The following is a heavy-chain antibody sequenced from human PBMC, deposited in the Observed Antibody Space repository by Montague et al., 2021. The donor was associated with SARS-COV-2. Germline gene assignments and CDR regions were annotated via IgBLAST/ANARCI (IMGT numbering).Heavy chain of an antibody. Sequence: PSLVKPTQTLTLTCTFSGFSLYTSGVGVGWIRQPPGKALEWLALIYWDDDKRYTPSVKTRLTITKDTFENQVVLTMANMHPVDTATYYCVKLGYDLLTGYYDAYDGWGPGTLVTVSS. CDR2: IYWDDDK. V-gene: IGHV2-5*02. D-gene: IGHD3-9*01. J-gene: IGHJ3*01. CDR3: VKLGYDLLTGYYDAYDG. CDR1: GFSLYTSGVG.